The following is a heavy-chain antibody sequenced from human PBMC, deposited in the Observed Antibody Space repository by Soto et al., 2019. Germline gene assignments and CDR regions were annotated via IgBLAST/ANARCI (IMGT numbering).Heavy chain of an antibody. V-gene: IGHV4-34*01. CDR1: GGSFSCYY. D-gene: IGHD6-19*01. CDR2: INHSGST. CDR3: ARTAVAGTVGY. Sequence: QVQLQQWGAGLLKPSETLSLTCAVYGGSFSCYYWSWIRKPPGKGLEWIGEINHSGSTNYNPSLKSRVHISVDTSKNQFSLKLSSVTAADTAVYYCARTAVAGTVGYWGQGTLVTVSS. J-gene: IGHJ4*02.